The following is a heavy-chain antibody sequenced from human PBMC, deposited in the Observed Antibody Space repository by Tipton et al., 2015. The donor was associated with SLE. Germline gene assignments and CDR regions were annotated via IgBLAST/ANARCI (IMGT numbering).Heavy chain of an antibody. V-gene: IGHV4-4*08. Sequence: TLSLTCTVSGGSINGNYWSWTRQTPGKGLEWIGYVYTSGSTIYNPSLKSRVTISVDTSKNQVSLKLNSVTAADTAVYYCARGKTRVEYWGQGTLVTVSS. CDR3: ARGKTRVEY. CDR1: GGSINGNY. CDR2: VYTSGST. D-gene: IGHD1-14*01. J-gene: IGHJ4*02.